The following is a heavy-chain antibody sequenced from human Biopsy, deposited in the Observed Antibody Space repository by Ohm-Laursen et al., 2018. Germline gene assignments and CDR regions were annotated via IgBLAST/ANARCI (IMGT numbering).Heavy chain of an antibody. D-gene: IGHD4-11*01. J-gene: IGHJ2*01. CDR3: AKGNGAYTNYGWYFDL. CDR2: FSGSGGST. CDR1: GFTVSRNY. Sequence: SLRLSCTASGFTVSRNYMTWVRQAPGKGLEWVSAFSGSGGSTYYADSVKGRFTISRDNSKNTLFLQMNSLRAEDTAVYYCAKGNGAYTNYGWYFDLWGRGTLVTVSS. V-gene: IGHV3-23*01.